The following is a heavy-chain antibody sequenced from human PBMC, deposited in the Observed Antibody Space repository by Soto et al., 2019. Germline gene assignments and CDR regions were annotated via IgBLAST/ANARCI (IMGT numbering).Heavy chain of an antibody. D-gene: IGHD2-2*01. Sequence: SETLSLTCTVSGGSISSYYWSWIRQPPGKGLEWIGYIYYSGSTNYNPSLKSQVTISVDTSKNQFSLKLSSVTAADTAVYYCARMGSRKNWFDPWGQGTLVTVSS. V-gene: IGHV4-59*01. J-gene: IGHJ5*02. CDR1: GGSISSYY. CDR3: ARMGSRKNWFDP. CDR2: IYYSGST.